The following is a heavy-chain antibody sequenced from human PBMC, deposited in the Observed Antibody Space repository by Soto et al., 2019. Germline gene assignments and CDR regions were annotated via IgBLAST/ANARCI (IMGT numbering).Heavy chain of an antibody. D-gene: IGHD2-21*01. CDR2: IALDSSTR. CDR3: ANIKPGGDDYFAY. J-gene: IGHJ4*02. CDR1: GLIFSDYC. Sequence: GGSMSLSCAASGLIFSDYCITWVRQDQGKGLEWVANIALDSSTRDYVDSVKGRFTISRDNARKSLYLQMSSLRVEDTAVYYCANIKPGGDDYFAYWGRGTHGIVS. V-gene: IGHV3-7*01.